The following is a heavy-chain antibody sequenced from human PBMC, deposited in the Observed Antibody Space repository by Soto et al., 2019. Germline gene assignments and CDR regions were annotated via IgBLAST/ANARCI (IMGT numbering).Heavy chain of an antibody. Sequence: GGSLRLSCAASGFTFSSYAMSWVRQAPGKGLEWVSAISGSGGSTYYADSVKGRFTISRDNSKNTLYLQMNSLRAEDTAVYYCAKHLGLRFLEWLQEVGDYWGQGTLVTVSS. V-gene: IGHV3-23*01. CDR2: ISGSGGST. CDR3: AKHLGLRFLEWLQEVGDY. CDR1: GFTFSSYA. D-gene: IGHD3-3*01. J-gene: IGHJ4*02.